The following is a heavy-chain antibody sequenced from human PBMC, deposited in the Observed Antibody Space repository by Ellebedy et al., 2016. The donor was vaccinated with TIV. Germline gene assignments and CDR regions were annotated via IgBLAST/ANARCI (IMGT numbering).Heavy chain of an antibody. CDR3: ARSNYDYWSGSNYYYYYGMDV. J-gene: IGHJ6*02. D-gene: IGHD3-3*01. CDR1: GYTFTSYG. CDR2: ISAYNGNT. Sequence: ASVKVSCKASGYTFTSYGISWVRQAPGQGLEWMGWISAYNGNTNYAQKLQGRVTMTTDTSTSTVYMELSSLRSEDTAVYYCARSNYDYWSGSNYYYYYGMDVWGQGTTVTVSS. V-gene: IGHV1-18*01.